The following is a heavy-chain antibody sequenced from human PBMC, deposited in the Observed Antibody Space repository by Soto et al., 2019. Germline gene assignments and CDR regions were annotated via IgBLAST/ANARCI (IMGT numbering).Heavy chain of an antibody. D-gene: IGHD5-18*01. CDR1: GYTFTSYD. CDR3: AREVGYSYGYRIYYYYYGMDV. V-gene: IGHV1-8*01. J-gene: IGHJ6*02. CDR2: MNPNSGNT. Sequence: GASVKVSCKASGYTFTSYDINWVRQATGQGLEWMGWMNPNSGNTGYAQKFQGRVTMTRNTSISTAYMELSSLRSEDTAVYYCAREVGYSYGYRIYYYYYGMDVWGQGTTVTVSS.